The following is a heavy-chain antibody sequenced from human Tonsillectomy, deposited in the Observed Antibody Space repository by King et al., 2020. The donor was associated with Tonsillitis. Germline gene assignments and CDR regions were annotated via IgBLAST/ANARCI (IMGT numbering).Heavy chain of an antibody. V-gene: IGHV3-20*01. J-gene: IGHJ5*02. CDR2: INWNGGST. CDR3: AMWGYRTVTTPNWFDP. D-gene: IGHD4-17*01. Sequence: VQLVESGGGVVRPGGSLRLSCAASGFTCDDYGMSWVRQAPGKGLEWVSGINWNGGSTGYAESVKGRLTISRDNAKNSLYLQMNGLRAEDTALYHCAMWGYRTVTTPNWFDPWGQGTLVTVSS. CDR1: GFTCDDYG.